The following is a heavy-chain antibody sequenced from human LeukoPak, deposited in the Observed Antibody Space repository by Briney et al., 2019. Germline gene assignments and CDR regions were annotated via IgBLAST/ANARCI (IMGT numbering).Heavy chain of an antibody. Sequence: PSETLSLTCTVSGGSISSSAYYWGWIRQPPGMGLEWIGNIYYSGSTYYNPSLKSRVTISVDTSKNQFSLKLSSVTAADTAVYYCARGTDSSSWPTSFDYWGQGTLVTVSS. J-gene: IGHJ4*02. CDR2: IYYSGST. CDR3: ARGTDSSSWPTSFDY. V-gene: IGHV4-39*07. CDR1: GGSISSSAYY. D-gene: IGHD6-13*01.